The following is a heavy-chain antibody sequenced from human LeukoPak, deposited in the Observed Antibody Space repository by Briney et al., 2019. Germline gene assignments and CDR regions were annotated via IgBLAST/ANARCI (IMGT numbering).Heavy chain of an antibody. Sequence: SGTLSLTCAVSGGSISSSNWWSWVRQPPGKGLEWIGEIYHSGSTNYNPSLKSRVTISVDKSKNQFSLKLSSVTAADTAVYYYARYCSSTSCYAPGDYWGQGTLVTVSS. V-gene: IGHV4-4*02. D-gene: IGHD2-2*01. CDR2: IYHSGST. CDR3: ARYCSSTSCYAPGDY. CDR1: GGSISSSNW. J-gene: IGHJ4*02.